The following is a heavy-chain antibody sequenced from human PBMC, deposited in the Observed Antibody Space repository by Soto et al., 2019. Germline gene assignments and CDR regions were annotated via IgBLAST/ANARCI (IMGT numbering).Heavy chain of an antibody. D-gene: IGHD3-10*01. CDR2: IKSKTDGGTT. CDR1: GFTFSNAW. Sequence: GGSLRLSCAASGFTFSNAWMNWVRQAPGKGLEWVGRIKSKTDGGTTDYAAPVKGRFTISRDDSKNTLYLQMNSLKTEDTAVYYCTSPAGITMVRGAHDAFDIWGQGTMVTVAS. CDR3: TSPAGITMVRGAHDAFDI. J-gene: IGHJ3*02. V-gene: IGHV3-15*07.